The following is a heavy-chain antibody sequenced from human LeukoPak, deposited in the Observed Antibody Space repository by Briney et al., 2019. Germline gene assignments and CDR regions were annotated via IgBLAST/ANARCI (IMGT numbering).Heavy chain of an antibody. J-gene: IGHJ3*02. Sequence: GGSLRLSCAASGFTFTSYGMHWVRQAPGKGLEWVAFIRSDGGNNSYADSVRGRFTLSRDNSKNTVYLQINSLRVEDTAMYYCANVGAFNIWGQGTMVTVSS. CDR1: GFTFTSYG. V-gene: IGHV3-30*02. CDR2: IRSDGGNN. CDR3: ANVGAFNI.